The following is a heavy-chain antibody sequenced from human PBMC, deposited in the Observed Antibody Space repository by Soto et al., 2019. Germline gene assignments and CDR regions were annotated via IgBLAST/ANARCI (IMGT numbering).Heavy chain of an antibody. CDR1: GGSISSSGYY. V-gene: IGHV4-39*01. Sequence: QLQLQESGPALVKPSETLSLTCTVSGGSISSSGYYWGWIRQPPGRGLEWIGTIYYSGSTYYNPSLKSRVTISVDTSKNQFSLKLSSVTAADTAVYYCATSNWFDPWGQGTLVTVSS. CDR2: IYYSGST. J-gene: IGHJ5*02. CDR3: ATSNWFDP.